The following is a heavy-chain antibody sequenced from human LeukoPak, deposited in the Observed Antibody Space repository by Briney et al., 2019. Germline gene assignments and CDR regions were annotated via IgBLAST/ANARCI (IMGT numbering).Heavy chain of an antibody. Sequence: XGWINPNSGGTNYAQKFQGRVTMTRDTSISTAYMELSRLRSDDTAVYYCARGLYSYGQYYFDYWGQGTLVTVSS. V-gene: IGHV1-2*02. J-gene: IGHJ4*02. CDR3: ARGLYSYGQYYFDY. CDR2: INPNSGGT. D-gene: IGHD5-18*01.